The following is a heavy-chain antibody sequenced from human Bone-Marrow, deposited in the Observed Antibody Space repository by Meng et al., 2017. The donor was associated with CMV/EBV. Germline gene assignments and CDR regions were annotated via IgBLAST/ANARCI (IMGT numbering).Heavy chain of an antibody. CDR2: IKQDGSEK. D-gene: IGHD3-3*01. J-gene: IGHJ6*02. CDR1: GFTFSSYW. Sequence: GESLKISCAASGFTFSSYWMSWVRQAPGKGLEWVANIKQDGSEKYYVDSVKGRFTISRDNAKNSLYLQMNSLRAEDTAVYYCARDLSYYDCWSGYYTPHYYYYGMDVWGQGTTVTVSS. CDR3: ARDLSYYDCWSGYYTPHYYYYGMDV. V-gene: IGHV3-7*01.